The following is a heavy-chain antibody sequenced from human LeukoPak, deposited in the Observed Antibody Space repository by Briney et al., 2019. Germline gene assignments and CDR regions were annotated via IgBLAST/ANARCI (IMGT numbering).Heavy chain of an antibody. CDR3: ARAMVWDHGDY. CDR2: IKQDGSEK. D-gene: IGHD1-26*01. J-gene: IGHJ4*02. CDR1: GFTFSRYW. V-gene: IGHV3-7*01. Sequence: GGSLRLSCAASGFTFSRYWMTWVRPAPGKGLEWVANIKQDGSEKYYVDSVKGRFTISRDNAKNSLYLQMNSLRAEDTAVYYCARAMVWDHGDYWGQGTLVTVSS.